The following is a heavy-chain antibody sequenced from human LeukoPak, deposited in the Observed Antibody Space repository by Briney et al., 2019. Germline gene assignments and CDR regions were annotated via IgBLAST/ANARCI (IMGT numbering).Heavy chain of an antibody. J-gene: IGHJ4*02. D-gene: IGHD2-15*01. CDR1: GLNNKFW. CDR3: ASQQDLEYSLSSGGYYFDH. CDR2: IKYDGSES. Sequence: GGFLRLSCAASGLNNKFWLSWVRQAPRKGLEWVANIKYDGSESNYVDSVKGRFTISRDNATTSLYLQMNSLRAEDTAVYYCASQQDLEYSLSSGGYYFDHWGQGLLVTVSS. V-gene: IGHV3-7*01.